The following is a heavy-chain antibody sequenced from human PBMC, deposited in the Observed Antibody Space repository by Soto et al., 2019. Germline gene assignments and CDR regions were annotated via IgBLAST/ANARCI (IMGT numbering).Heavy chain of an antibody. CDR1: DGSVNSGNYY. D-gene: IGHD3-16*02. CDR3: AREEKQLSRYGRDFDY. J-gene: IGHJ4*02. Sequence: QVQLQESGPGLVKPSETLSLTCSVSDGSVNSGNYYWSWIRQPPGKGLEWIGHIYYIGTTDYNLSLKLRVTISVDTSKNQFALKVTSVTAADPAVYFCAREEKQLSRYGRDFDYWGQGILVTVSS. CDR2: IYYIGTT. V-gene: IGHV4-61*01.